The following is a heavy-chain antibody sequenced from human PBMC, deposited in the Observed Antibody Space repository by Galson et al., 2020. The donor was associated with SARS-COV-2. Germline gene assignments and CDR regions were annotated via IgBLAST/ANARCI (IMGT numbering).Heavy chain of an antibody. CDR2: IYTSGST. J-gene: IGHJ6*02. CDR3: ARDHYDILSGWLYYDGVDV. Sequence: SDTLSLTCTLSGGSISSGSYYWSWLPQPAGKGLEWIGRIYTSGSTNYNPSLNSRATISVATPKNQFSLKLSSVTAADTHVYYCARDHYDILSGWLYYDGVDVWGQGTTVSVS. V-gene: IGHV4-61*02. CDR1: GGSISSGSYY. D-gene: IGHD3-9*01.